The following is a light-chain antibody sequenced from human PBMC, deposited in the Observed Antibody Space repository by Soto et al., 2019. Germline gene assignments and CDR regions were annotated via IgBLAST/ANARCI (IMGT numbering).Light chain of an antibody. CDR2: EAS. V-gene: IGKV1-5*03. CDR3: QEFDDDSMYT. J-gene: IGKJ2*01. Sequence: DIQLTQSPSTLSASIGDRVSITCRASQRISRWLAWYRQRPGMAPEFLIYEASRLGGGVPSRFSGSGTGTEFTLTISSLQPDDFATYYCQEFDDDSMYTFGQGTKVDIK. CDR1: QRISRW.